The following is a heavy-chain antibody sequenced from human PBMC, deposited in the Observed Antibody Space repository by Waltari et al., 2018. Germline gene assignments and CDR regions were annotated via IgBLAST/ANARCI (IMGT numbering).Heavy chain of an antibody. CDR1: GGSISSYY. D-gene: IGHD5-12*01. Sequence: QVQLQESGPGLVKPSETLSLTCTVSGGSISSYYWSWIRQPPGKGLEWIGYIYYSGSTNYNPSLKSRVTISVDTSKNQFSLKLSSVTAADTAVYYCARFDIVATSWGQGTLVTVSS. J-gene: IGHJ4*02. CDR2: IYYSGST. V-gene: IGHV4-59*12. CDR3: ARFDIVATS.